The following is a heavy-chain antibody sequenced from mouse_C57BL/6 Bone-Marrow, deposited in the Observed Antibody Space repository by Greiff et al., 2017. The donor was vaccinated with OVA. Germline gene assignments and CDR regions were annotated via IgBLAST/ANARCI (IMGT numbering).Heavy chain of an antibody. CDR1: GFTFSSYA. CDR2: ISDGGSYT. V-gene: IGHV5-4*01. J-gene: IGHJ4*01. D-gene: IGHD1-3*01. CDR3: ARDITVYYAMDY. Sequence: EVQRVESGGGLVKPGGSLKLSCAASGFTFSSYAMSWVRQTPEKRLEWVATISDGGSYTYYPDNVKGRFTISRDNAKNNLYLQMSHLKSEDTAMYYCARDITVYYAMDYWGQGTSVTVSS.